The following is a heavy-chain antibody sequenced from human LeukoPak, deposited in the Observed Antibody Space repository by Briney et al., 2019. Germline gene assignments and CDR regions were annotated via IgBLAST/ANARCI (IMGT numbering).Heavy chain of an antibody. V-gene: IGHV1-2*02. J-gene: IGHJ6*02. D-gene: IGHD2-8*01. CDR1: GYTFTGYC. Sequence: ASVKVSCKASGYTFTGYCMHWVRQAPGQGLEWMGWINPNSGGTNYAQKFQGRVTMTRDTSISTAYMELSRLKSDDTAVYYCARGGYCTNGVCLNMDVWGQGTTVTVSS. CDR3: ARGGYCTNGVCLNMDV. CDR2: INPNSGGT.